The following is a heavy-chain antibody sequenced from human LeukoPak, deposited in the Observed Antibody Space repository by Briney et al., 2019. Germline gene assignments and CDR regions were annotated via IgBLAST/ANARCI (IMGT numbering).Heavy chain of an antibody. CDR3: ARHPLINGFDP. CDR2: IYYCGST. V-gene: IGHV4-39*01. Sequence: SETLSLTGTGPGGSISSSRYYWGWIHQPPGKLLEWIGSIYYCGSTYYNPTLQRRITIFVDTSKNQFALKLSSVTAADTAVYYCARHPLINGFDPWGQGILVTVSS. J-gene: IGHJ5*02. CDR1: GGSISSSRYY. D-gene: IGHD2-8*01.